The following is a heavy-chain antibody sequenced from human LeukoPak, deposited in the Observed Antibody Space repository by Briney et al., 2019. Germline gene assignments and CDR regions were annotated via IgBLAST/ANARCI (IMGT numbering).Heavy chain of an antibody. CDR2: IYYSGST. CDR1: GGSISSYY. CDR3: ARVEEGYGSGRRENYYYYYMDV. J-gene: IGHJ6*03. Sequence: PSETLSLTCTVSGGSISSYYWSCIRQPPGKGLGCIGYIYYSGSTNYKPSLKSRVTISVDTSKKQFSLRLSSVTAADTAVYYCARVEEGYGSGRRENYYYYYMDVWGKGTTLTISS. D-gene: IGHD3-10*01. V-gene: IGHV4-59*01.